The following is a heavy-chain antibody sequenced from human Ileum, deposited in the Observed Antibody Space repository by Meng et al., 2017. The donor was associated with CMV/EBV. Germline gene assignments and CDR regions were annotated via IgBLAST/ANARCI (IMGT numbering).Heavy chain of an antibody. Sequence: RVGVGGDVFKPGGSLIHSFAAFGFSFSTFGRHWVRQAPGKGLDWVAFIRFDASTAFYSDSVKGRFTISRDNSMNTLYLQMNSLRVEDTALYYCTKDEGYYASGSWGQGTLVTVSS. V-gene: IGHV3-30*02. CDR3: TKDEGYYASGS. D-gene: IGHD3-10*01. CDR1: GFSFSTFG. CDR2: IRFDASTA. J-gene: IGHJ5*02.